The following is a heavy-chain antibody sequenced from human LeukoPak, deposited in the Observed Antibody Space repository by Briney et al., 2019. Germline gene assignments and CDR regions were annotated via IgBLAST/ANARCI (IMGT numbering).Heavy chain of an antibody. J-gene: IGHJ4*02. CDR2: IHQDGGEK. CDR3: FAPFDY. Sequence: GGSLRLSCAASGFMVSSYWRRWVRQAPGKGLEWVANIHQDGGEKYYVDSVKGRFTISRDNTKNSMFLQMNSLRAEDTAVYYCFAPFDYWGQGTLVTVSS. V-gene: IGHV3-7*01. CDR1: GFMVSSYW.